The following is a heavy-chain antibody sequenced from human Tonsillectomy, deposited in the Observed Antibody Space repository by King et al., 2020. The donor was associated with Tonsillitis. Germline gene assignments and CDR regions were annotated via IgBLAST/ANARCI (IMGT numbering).Heavy chain of an antibody. CDR1: GFSLSTSGVG. D-gene: IGHD1-14*01. V-gene: IGHV2-5*01. Sequence: TLKESGPTLVKPTQTLTLTCTFSGFSLSTSGVGVGWIRQPPGKALEWLALIYWNDHKHYSPSLKSRITITKDTSKNQVVLTMTNMDPVDTATYYCARIQIWYNDMDVWGQGTTVTVSS. CDR3: ARIQIWYNDMDV. CDR2: IYWNDHK. J-gene: IGHJ6*02.